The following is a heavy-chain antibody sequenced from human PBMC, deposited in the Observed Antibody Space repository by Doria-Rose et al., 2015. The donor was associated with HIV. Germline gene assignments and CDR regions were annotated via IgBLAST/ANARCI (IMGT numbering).Heavy chain of an antibody. CDR1: GVSLSSPGMG. V-gene: IGHV2-26*01. J-gene: IGHJ4*02. Sequence: QVQLVQSGPVLVKPTETLTLTCTVSGVSLSSPGMGVSWIRQPPGKALEWLAHICSDDEGSYKTSLKSRLTISRGTSKSQVVLTMTDMDPVDTATYYCARIKSSRWYHKYYFDFWGQGTLVIVSA. CDR2: ICSDDEG. D-gene: IGHD6-13*01. CDR3: ARIKSSRWYHKYYFDF.